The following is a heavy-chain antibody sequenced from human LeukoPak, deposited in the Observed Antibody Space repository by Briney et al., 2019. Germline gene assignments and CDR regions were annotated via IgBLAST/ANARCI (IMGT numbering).Heavy chain of an antibody. CDR3: ARAHRYYDSSGYYQLYHFDY. CDR2: MSPKSGNT. CDR1: GYTFVSYD. V-gene: IGHV1-8*01. J-gene: IGHJ4*02. Sequence: ASVKVSCKASGYTFVSYDINWVRQATGQGPEWMGWMSPKSGNTGYAQKFQGRVTMTRDTSINTAYMELSGLISEDTAVYYCARAHRYYDSSGYYQLYHFDYWGQGTLVTVSS. D-gene: IGHD3-22*01.